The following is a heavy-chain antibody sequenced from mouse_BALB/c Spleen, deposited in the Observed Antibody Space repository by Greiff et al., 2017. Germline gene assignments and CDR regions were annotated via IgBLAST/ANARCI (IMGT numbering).Heavy chain of an antibody. CDR3: AREFHYYGYWYFDV. V-gene: IGHV5-17*02. D-gene: IGHD1-2*01. CDR1: GFTFSSFG. CDR2: ISSGSSTI. J-gene: IGHJ1*01. Sequence: DVMLVESGGGLVQPGGSRKLSCAASGFTFSSFGMHWVRQAPEKGLEWVAYISSGSSTIYYADTVKGRFTISRDNPKNTLFLQMTSLRSEDTAMYYCAREFHYYGYWYFDVWGAGTTVTVSS.